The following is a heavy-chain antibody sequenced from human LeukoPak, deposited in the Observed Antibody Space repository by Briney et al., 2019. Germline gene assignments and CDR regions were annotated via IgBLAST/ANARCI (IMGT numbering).Heavy chain of an antibody. CDR1: GGTFSSYA. J-gene: IGHJ6*03. CDR3: ARVRGRGGGKNYYYMDV. V-gene: IGHV1-69*13. Sequence: SVKVSCKASGGTFSSYAISWVRQAPGQGLEWMGGIIPIFGTANYAQKFQGRVTITADESTSTAYMELSSLRSEDTAVYYCARVRGRGGGKNYYYMDVWGKGTTVTVSS. D-gene: IGHD4-23*01. CDR2: IIPIFGTA.